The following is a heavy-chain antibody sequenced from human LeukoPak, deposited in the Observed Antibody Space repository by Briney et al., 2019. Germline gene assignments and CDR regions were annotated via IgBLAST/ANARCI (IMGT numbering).Heavy chain of an antibody. CDR2: IYYSGSS. V-gene: IGHV4-59*01. J-gene: IGHJ6*02. CDR1: GGSISDNY. CDR3: ARHSFDYDLLTGNPDYYHRRDV. Sequence: SETLSLTCTVSGGSISDNYWSWIRQPPGKGLEWIGYIYYSGSSKYNPSLKSRVTISVDTSRNEFSLRLSSVTAADTAVYYCARHSFDYDLLTGNPDYYHRRDVWGQGTTVTVSS. D-gene: IGHD3-9*01.